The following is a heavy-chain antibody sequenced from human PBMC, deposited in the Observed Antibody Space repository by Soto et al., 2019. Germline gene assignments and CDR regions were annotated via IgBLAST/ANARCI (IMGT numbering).Heavy chain of an antibody. J-gene: IGHJ6*03. CDR2: MHYTGFS. CDR1: GDSVTSHY. Sequence: SETLSLTCSFSGDSVTSHYLTWIRQSPEKGLEWIGYMHYTGFSYYNPSLKSRLTISVDTSKNQFTLKLSSVTAADTAVYYCARVRKPYYYYMDVWGKGTTVTVSS. CDR3: ARVRKPYYYYMDV. V-gene: IGHV4-59*02.